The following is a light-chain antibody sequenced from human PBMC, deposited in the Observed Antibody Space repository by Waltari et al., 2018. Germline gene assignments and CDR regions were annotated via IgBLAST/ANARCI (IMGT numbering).Light chain of an antibody. Sequence: DVVMTQYPLSLPATLGQPAAIPCRSSQSLVHSDGYTYLNWFHQRPGQSPRRLFYKVSKRDSGVPDRFSGSGSGTDFTLEISRVEAEDVGLYYCMQGTHWPWTFGQGTKVDIK. J-gene: IGKJ1*01. V-gene: IGKV2-30*02. CDR2: KVS. CDR3: MQGTHWPWT. CDR1: QSLVHSDGYTY.